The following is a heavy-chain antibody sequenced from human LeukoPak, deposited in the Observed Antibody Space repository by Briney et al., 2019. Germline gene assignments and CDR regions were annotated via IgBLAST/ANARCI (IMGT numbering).Heavy chain of an antibody. CDR3: ARDVVVTSSPDAFDM. Sequence: PSETLSLTCTVSGDSISSRGYHWTWIRQHPGKGLEWIGCISYSGTTYYNPSLKSRLTISADTSNNLFSLNLRSVTAADTAVYYCARDVVVTSSPDAFDMWGQGTMVTVSS. CDR1: GDSISSRGYH. D-gene: IGHD2-15*01. V-gene: IGHV4-31*03. CDR2: ISYSGTT. J-gene: IGHJ3*02.